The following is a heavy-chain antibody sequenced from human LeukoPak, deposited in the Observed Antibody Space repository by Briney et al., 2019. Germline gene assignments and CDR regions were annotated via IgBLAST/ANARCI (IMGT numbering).Heavy chain of an antibody. CDR1: GGSFSGYY. CDR3: ARGLGSYYDSSGYYYLSGGGAFDI. J-gene: IGHJ3*02. V-gene: IGHV4-34*01. Sequence: PSETLSLTCAVYGGSFSGYYWSWIRQPPGKGLEWIGEINHSGSTNYNPSLKSRVTISVDTSKNQFSLKLSSVTAADTAVYYCARGLGSYYDSSGYYYLSGGGAFDIWGQGTMVTVSS. D-gene: IGHD3-22*01. CDR2: INHSGST.